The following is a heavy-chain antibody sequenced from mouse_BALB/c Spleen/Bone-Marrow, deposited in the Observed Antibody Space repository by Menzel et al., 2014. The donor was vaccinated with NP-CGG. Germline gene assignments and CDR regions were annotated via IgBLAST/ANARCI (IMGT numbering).Heavy chain of an antibody. Sequence: AMLVESGGDLVKPGGSLKLSCAASGFTFSSYGMSWVRQTPDKRLEWVATISSGGSYTYYPDSVKGRFTISRDNAKNTLYLQMSSLKSEDTAMYYCARQDYDWFVYWDQTTPVNVSA. J-gene: IGHJ3*01. CDR1: GFTFSSYG. D-gene: IGHD2-4*01. CDR3: ARQDYDWFVY. CDR2: ISSGGSYT. V-gene: IGHV5-6*02.